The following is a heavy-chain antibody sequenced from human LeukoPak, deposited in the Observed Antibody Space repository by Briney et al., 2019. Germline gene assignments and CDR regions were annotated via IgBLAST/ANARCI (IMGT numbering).Heavy chain of an antibody. J-gene: IGHJ4*02. CDR1: GFXFSSYG. V-gene: IGHV3-30*18. D-gene: IGHD4-17*01. CDR3: AKDTDYGDHTVDY. CDR2: ISYDGTNK. Sequence: PGRSLRLSCAASGFXFSSYGIHWVRQAPGKGLEWVAIISYDGTNKYYGDSVKGRFTISRDNSKNTLYLQMTSLRVEDTAVYYCAKDTDYGDHTVDYWGQGTLVTVSS.